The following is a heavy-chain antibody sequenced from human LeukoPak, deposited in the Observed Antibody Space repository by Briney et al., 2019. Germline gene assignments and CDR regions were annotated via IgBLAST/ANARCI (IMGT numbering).Heavy chain of an antibody. V-gene: IGHV3-53*01. CDR1: GFSVSTNY. CDR3: ARDNTISGHYEVGY. Sequence: GGSLRLSCAASGFSVSTNYMIWVRQAPGMGLECVSVVSNHGTTYYADSVKGRFSISRHKSKNTVFLQMTSLRAEDTAVYYCARDNTISGHYEVGYWGQGTLVTVSS. D-gene: IGHD3-3*01. CDR2: VSNHGTT. J-gene: IGHJ4*02.